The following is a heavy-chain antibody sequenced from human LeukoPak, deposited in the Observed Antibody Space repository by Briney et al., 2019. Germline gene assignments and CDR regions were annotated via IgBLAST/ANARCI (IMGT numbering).Heavy chain of an antibody. CDR2: IYHSGTT. CDR1: GYSIRRGYY. V-gene: IGHV4-38-2*02. CDR3: ARERDFYGSGTYRDFDY. Sequence: SESLSLTCAVSGYSIRRGYYWGWTRQPPGKGLDWIGSIYHSGTTYYNPSLKSRVTISVDTSRNQFSLKLTSVTAADTAVYYCARERDFYGSGTYRDFDYWGQGTLVTVSS. D-gene: IGHD3-10*01. J-gene: IGHJ4*02.